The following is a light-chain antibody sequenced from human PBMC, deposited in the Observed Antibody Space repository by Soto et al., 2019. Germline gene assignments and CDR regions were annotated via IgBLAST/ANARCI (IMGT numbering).Light chain of an antibody. CDR2: GAS. V-gene: IGKV3D-15*02. Sequence: DILMSQSPCTLSVSPGERATLSCRASQSVSSKLAWYQQKPGQAPRLLIYGASTGATGIPDRFSASGSGTDFTLTISSLEPEDFAVYYCQQYVASPYTFGQGTKVDVK. CDR3: QQYVASPYT. CDR1: QSVSSK. J-gene: IGKJ2*01.